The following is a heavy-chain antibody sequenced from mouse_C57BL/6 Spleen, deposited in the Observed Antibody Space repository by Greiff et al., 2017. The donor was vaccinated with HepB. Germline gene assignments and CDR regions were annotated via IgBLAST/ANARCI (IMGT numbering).Heavy chain of an antibody. CDR3: ARGNYDY. CDR2: IDPSDSYT. Sequence: QVQLQQPGAELVMPGASVKLSCKASGYTFTSYWMHWVKQRPGQGLEWIGEIDPSDSYTNYNQKFKGKSTLTVDKSSSTAYMQLSSLTSEDSAVYYCARGNYDYWGQGTLVTVSA. J-gene: IGHJ3*01. V-gene: IGHV1-69*01. D-gene: IGHD2-4*01. CDR1: GYTFTSYW.